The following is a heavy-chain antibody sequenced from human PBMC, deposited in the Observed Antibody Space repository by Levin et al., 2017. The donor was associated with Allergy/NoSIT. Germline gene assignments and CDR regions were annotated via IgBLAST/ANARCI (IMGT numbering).Heavy chain of an antibody. J-gene: IGHJ4*02. V-gene: IGHV3-7*01. D-gene: IGHD5-18*01. CDR2: IKQDGSEK. Sequence: LSLTCAASGFPFSNSWMSWVRQAPGKGLEWVADIKQDGSEKNYVDSVKGRFTISRDNAKNSLYLQMNSLRAEDTAVYYCARGLDTAMPPQHWGQGTLVTASS. CDR1: GFPFSNSW. CDR3: ARGLDTAMPPQH.